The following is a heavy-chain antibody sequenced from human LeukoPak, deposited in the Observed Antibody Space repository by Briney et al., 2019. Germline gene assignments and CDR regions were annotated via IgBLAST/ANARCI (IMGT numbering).Heavy chain of an antibody. CDR1: GGSISSGGYY. J-gene: IGHJ4*02. CDR2: IYYSGST. CDR3: ARGGGGFTFFDY. D-gene: IGHD3-10*01. V-gene: IGHV4-31*03. Sequence: TSETLSLTCTVSGGSISSGGYYWSWIRQHPGKGLEWIGYIYYSGSTYYNPSLKSRVTISVDTSKNQFSLKLSSVTAADTAVYYCARGGGGFTFFDYWGQGTLVTVSS.